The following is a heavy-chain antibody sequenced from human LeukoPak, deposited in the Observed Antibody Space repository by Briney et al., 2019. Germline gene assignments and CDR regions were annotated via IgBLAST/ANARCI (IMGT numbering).Heavy chain of an antibody. CDR3: ARESATAGDFDY. V-gene: IGHV3-21*01. D-gene: IGHD1-26*01. CDR1: GFTFSSYS. Sequence: GGSLRLSCAASGFTFSSYSMNWVRQAPGKGLEWVSSISNSSSYIYYADSVKGRFTISRDNAKNSLYLQMNSLRAEDTAVYYCARESATAGDFDYWGQGTLVTVSS. CDR2: ISNSSSYI. J-gene: IGHJ4*02.